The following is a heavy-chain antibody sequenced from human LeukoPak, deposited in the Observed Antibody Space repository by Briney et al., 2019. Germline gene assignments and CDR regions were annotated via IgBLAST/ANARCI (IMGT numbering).Heavy chain of an antibody. V-gene: IGHV1-69*13. D-gene: IGHD3-10*01. CDR3: ARAQYYYGSKNWFDP. J-gene: IGHJ5*02. CDR2: IIPIFGTA. CDR1: GGTFSSYA. Sequence: SVKVSCKASGGTFSSYAISWVRQAPGQGLEWMGGIIPIFGTANYAQKFQGRVTITADESTSTAYMELSSLRSEDTAVYYCARAQYYYGSKNWFDPWGQGTLVTVSS.